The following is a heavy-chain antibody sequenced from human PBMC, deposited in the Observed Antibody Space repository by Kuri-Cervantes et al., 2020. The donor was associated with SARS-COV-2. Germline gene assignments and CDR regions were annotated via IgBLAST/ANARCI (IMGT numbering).Heavy chain of an antibody. J-gene: IGHJ4*02. CDR2: INHSGST. Sequence: SETLSLTCAVYGGSFSGYYWSWIRQPPGKGLEWIGEINHSGSTNYNPSLKSRVTISVDTSKNQFSLNLISVTAADTAVYYCARGAASITMIVVVGNFDYWGQGTLVTVSS. V-gene: IGHV4-34*01. CDR3: ARGAASITMIVVVGNFDY. CDR1: GGSFSGYY. D-gene: IGHD3-22*01.